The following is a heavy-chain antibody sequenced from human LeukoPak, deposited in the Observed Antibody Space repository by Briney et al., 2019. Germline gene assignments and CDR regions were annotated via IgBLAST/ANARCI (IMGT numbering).Heavy chain of an antibody. CDR1: GFTFSGYG. V-gene: IGHV3-30*02. Sequence: PGGSLRLSCAASGFTFSGYGMHWVRQGPGKGLEWVAFIPYGGSNKQYADSVKGRFTISRDNSKNTLYLQMSSLRPEDTAVYFCSIIAANSFDYWGQGTLVTVSS. D-gene: IGHD2-15*01. CDR2: IPYGGSNK. J-gene: IGHJ4*02. CDR3: SIIAANSFDY.